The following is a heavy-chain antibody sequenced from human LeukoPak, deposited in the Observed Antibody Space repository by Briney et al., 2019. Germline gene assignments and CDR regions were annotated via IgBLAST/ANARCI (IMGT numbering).Heavy chain of an antibody. V-gene: IGHV1-2*02. Sequence: ASVKVSCKASGYTFTGYYMHWVRQAPGQGLEWMGWINPNSGGTNYAQKFQGRVTMTRGTSISTAYMELSRLRSDDTAVYYCARVPMVRGVIMGNHFDYWGQGALVTVSS. CDR3: ARVPMVRGVIMGNHFDY. CDR1: GYTFTGYY. D-gene: IGHD3-10*01. CDR2: INPNSGGT. J-gene: IGHJ4*02.